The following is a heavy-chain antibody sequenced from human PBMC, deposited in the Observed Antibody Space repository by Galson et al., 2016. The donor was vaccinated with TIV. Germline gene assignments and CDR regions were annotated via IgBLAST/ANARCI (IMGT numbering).Heavy chain of an antibody. CDR2: IKQDGTDQ. V-gene: IGHV3-7*01. J-gene: IGHJ4*02. D-gene: IGHD4-17*01. Sequence: SLRLSCAASGFTFRNSAMSWVRQAPGEGLQWVANIKQDGTDQNYVDSVKGRFSISRDNAKNSLFLQMNTLRPEDTAVYYCARDWDDYGAHSALDDWGQGTLVTVSS. CDR3: ARDWDDYGAHSALDD. CDR1: GFTFRNSA.